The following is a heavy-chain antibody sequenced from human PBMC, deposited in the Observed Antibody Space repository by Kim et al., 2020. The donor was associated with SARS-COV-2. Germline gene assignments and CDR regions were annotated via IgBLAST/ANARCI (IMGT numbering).Heavy chain of an antibody. J-gene: IGHJ4*02. Sequence: SVKVSCKASGGTFSSYAISWVRQAPGQGLEWMGGIIPIFGTANYAQKFQGRVTITADESTSTAYMELSSLRSEDTAVYYCARLVPPLRQQNQLRFSTNRPTYYFDYWGQGTLVTVSS. V-gene: IGHV1-69*13. CDR1: GGTFSSYA. D-gene: IGHD3-3*01. CDR2: IIPIFGTA. CDR3: ARLVPPLRQQNQLRFSTNRPTYYFDY.